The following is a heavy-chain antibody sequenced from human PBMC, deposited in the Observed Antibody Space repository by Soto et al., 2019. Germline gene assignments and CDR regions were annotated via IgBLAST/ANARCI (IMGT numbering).Heavy chain of an antibody. V-gene: IGHV3-23*01. D-gene: IGHD1-1*01. CDR3: VRILRTGTTGYAFHI. J-gene: IGHJ3*02. CDR1: GVTFISFG. Sequence: GGALRLSCAASGVTFISFGLSGVRQSPGRGLEWVSGVTGSGVCTYSSHSVKGRFTISRDNSKNTLYRQMNSLRAEDTAVYYCVRILRTGTTGYAFHIWGQGTMVTVSS. CDR2: VTGSGVCT.